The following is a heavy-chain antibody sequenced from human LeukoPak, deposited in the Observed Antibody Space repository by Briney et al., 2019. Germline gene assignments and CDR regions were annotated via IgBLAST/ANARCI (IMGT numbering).Heavy chain of an antibody. V-gene: IGHV3-43*01. Sequence: GRSLRLSCAASGFTFDDYTMHWVRQAPGKGLEWVSLISWDGGSTYYADSVKGRFTISRDNSKNSLYLQMNSLRTEDTALYYCAKGKPQQQFDYWGQGTLVTVSS. CDR3: AKGKPQQQFDY. J-gene: IGHJ4*02. D-gene: IGHD6-13*01. CDR1: GFTFDDYT. CDR2: ISWDGGST.